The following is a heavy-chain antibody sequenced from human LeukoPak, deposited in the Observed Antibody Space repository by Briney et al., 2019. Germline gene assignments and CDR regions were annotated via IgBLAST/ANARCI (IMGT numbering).Heavy chain of an antibody. V-gene: IGHV3-48*03. CDR3: ARAWDCSSTSCYAEYYYGMDV. CDR1: GFTLSSYE. J-gene: IGHJ6*02. Sequence: GGSLRLSCAASGFTLSSYEMNWVRPPPRKGLEWDSYISSSGSKIYYADAVNGRFTISRDNAKNSLYLQMNSLGAEDTAVYYCARAWDCSSTSCYAEYYYGMDVWGQGTTVTVSS. D-gene: IGHD2-2*01. CDR2: ISSSGSKI.